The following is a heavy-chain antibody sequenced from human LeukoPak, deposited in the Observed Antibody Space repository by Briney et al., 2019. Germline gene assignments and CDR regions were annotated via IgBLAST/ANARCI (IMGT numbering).Heavy chain of an antibody. CDR2: VSGDGYRT. D-gene: IGHD1-14*01. CDR1: GFTFSNYA. J-gene: IGHJ4*02. CDR3: AKEQDNLLLLSHFDS. Sequence: GGALRLSCAASGFTFSNYAMNWVRQAPGKGLQWDSAVSGDGYRTFYADSVKGRFTVSRDNSINTLSLQMNSLRVEDTAVYYCAKEQDNLLLLSHFDSWGQGIMVTVSS. V-gene: IGHV3-23*01.